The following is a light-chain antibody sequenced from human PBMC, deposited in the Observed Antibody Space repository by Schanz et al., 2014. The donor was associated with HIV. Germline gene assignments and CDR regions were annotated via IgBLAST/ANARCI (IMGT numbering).Light chain of an antibody. CDR2: DVT. Sequence: QSALTQPASVSGSPGQSITISCTGTSSDVGGYNYVSWYQQHPGKAPKLMIYDVTERPSGIPERFSGSNSGNTATLTISGTQAMDEADYYCQAWDSSTAYVVFGGGTKLTVL. CDR3: QAWDSSTAYVV. J-gene: IGLJ2*01. CDR1: SSDVGGYNY. V-gene: IGLV2-14*03.